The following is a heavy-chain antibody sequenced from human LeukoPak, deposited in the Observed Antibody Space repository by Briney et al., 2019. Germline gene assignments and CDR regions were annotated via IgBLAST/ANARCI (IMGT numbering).Heavy chain of an antibody. Sequence: ASVKVSCKASGGTFSSYAISWVRQAPGQGLEWMGGIIPILGTANYAQKFQGRVTITADESTSTAYMELSSLRSEDTAVYYCARLGPHYGGNPDNWFDRWGQGTLVTVSS. CDR2: IIPILGTA. J-gene: IGHJ5*02. CDR1: GGTFSSYA. D-gene: IGHD4-23*01. CDR3: ARLGPHYGGNPDNWFDR. V-gene: IGHV1-69*13.